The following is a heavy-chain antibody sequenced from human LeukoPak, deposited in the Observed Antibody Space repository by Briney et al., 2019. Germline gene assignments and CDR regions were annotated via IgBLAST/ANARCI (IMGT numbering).Heavy chain of an antibody. CDR1: GYSISSGYY. CDR3: ARRYSNYFFDY. J-gene: IGHJ4*02. CDR2: IYHSGST. Sequence: SETLSLTCTVSGYSISSGYYWGWIRQPPGKGLEWIGSIYHSGSTYYNPSLKSRVTISVDTSKNQFSLKLSSVTAADTAVYYCARRYSNYFFDYWGQGTLVTVSS. V-gene: IGHV4-38-2*02. D-gene: IGHD4-11*01.